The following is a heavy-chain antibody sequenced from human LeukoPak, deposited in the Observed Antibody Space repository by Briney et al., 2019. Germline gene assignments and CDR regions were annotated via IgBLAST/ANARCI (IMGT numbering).Heavy chain of an antibody. CDR3: AKGSGWYV. CDR2: ISGSGGST. J-gene: IGHJ4*02. Sequence: GRSLRLSCAASGFAFSSYAMSWVRQAPGKGLEWVSVISGSGGSTEYADSVKGRFTISRDNSKNTLYLQMNSLRAEDTAVYYCAKGSGWYVWGQGTLVTVSS. D-gene: IGHD6-19*01. V-gene: IGHV3-23*01. CDR1: GFAFSSYA.